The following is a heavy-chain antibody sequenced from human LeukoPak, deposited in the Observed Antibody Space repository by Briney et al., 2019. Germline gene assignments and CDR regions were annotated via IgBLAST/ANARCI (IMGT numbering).Heavy chain of an antibody. J-gene: IGHJ4*02. CDR2: IIPIFGTA. CDR3: ARVGGRTYYYDSSGYYLSYFDY. V-gene: IGHV1-69*01. CDR1: GGTFSSYA. Sequence: SVKVSCKASGGTFSSYAISWVRQAPGQGFEWMGGIIPIFGTANYAQKFQGRVTITADESTSTAYMELSSLRSEDTAVYYCARVGGRTYYYDSSGYYLSYFDYWGQGTLVTVSS. D-gene: IGHD3-22*01.